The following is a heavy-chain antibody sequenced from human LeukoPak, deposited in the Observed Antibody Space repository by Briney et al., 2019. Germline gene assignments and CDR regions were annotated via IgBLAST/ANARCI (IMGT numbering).Heavy chain of an antibody. V-gene: IGHV3-23*01. CDR3: GKGNGVWAGELIFGDAFDV. J-gene: IGHJ3*01. Sequence: GGSLRLSCAASGFTFSSYVMSWVRQAPGKGLEWVSSISGSGGSTYYADSVKGRFTISRDNSKNTLYLQMNSLRAEDTAVYYCGKGNGVWAGELIFGDAFDVWGQGTMVTVSS. CDR2: ISGSGGST. CDR1: GFTFSSYV. D-gene: IGHD3-10*01.